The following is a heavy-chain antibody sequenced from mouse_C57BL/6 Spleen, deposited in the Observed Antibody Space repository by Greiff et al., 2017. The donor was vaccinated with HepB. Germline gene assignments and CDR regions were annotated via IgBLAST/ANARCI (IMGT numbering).Heavy chain of an antibody. CDR1: GYTFTSYW. D-gene: IGHD1-1*01. J-gene: IGHJ3*01. Sequence: QVQLQQPGAELVKPGASVKLSCKASGYTFTSYWMHWVKQRPGQGLEWIGMIHPNSGSTNYNEKFKSKATLTVDKSSSTAYMQLSSRTSEDSAVYYCARTHYYGSSPRFAYWGQGTLVTVSA. CDR2: IHPNSGST. CDR3: ARTHYYGSSPRFAY. V-gene: IGHV1-64*01.